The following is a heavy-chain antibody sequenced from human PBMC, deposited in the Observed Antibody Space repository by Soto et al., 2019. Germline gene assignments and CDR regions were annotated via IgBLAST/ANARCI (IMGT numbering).Heavy chain of an antibody. V-gene: IGHV1-3*01. D-gene: IGHD3-3*01. J-gene: IGHJ4*02. CDR2: INAGNGNT. Sequence: ASVKVSCKASGYSFTSYSMHWGRQAPGQRLEWMGWINAGNGNTKYSQKFQGRVTITRDTSASTAYMELSSLRSEDTAVYYCARGESFQLLAHYWGQGTLVTVSS. CDR3: ARGESFQLLAHY. CDR1: GYSFTSYS.